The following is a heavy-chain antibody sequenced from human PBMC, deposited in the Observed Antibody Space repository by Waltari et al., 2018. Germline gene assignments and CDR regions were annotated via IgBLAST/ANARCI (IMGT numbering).Heavy chain of an antibody. CDR3: AHNGNQGVHDY. J-gene: IGHJ4*02. CDR2: IYYSGST. CDR1: GGSISSSSYY. V-gene: IGHV4-39*07. Sequence: QPQLQASGPGLVKPSETLSLTCTVSGGSISSSSYYWGWIRQPPGKGLEWIGSIYYSGSTYYNPSLKSRVTISVDTSKNQFSLKLSSVTAADTAVYYCAHNGNQGVHDYWGQGTLVTVSS. D-gene: IGHD3-10*01.